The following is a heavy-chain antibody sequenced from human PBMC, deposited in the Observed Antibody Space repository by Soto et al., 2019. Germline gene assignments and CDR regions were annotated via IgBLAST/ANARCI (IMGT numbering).Heavy chain of an antibody. Sequence: SLRLSCTASGFTFSNHGMHWVRQTPGKGLEWVAVIWYDGNPKYYADSVKGRFTISRDNSKNTLDLEMNALRAEDTAVYHCARDFHYDSSGCLDLWGQGTLVTVSS. V-gene: IGHV3-33*01. CDR3: ARDFHYDSSGCLDL. J-gene: IGHJ3*01. D-gene: IGHD3-22*01. CDR1: GFTFSNHG. CDR2: IWYDGNPK.